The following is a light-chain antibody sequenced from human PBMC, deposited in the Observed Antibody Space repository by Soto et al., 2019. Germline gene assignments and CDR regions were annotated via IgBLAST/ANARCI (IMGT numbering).Light chain of an antibody. CDR3: SSYTSSSTYVV. Sequence: QSALTQPASASGSPGQSITISCTGTSSDVGGYNYVSWYQQHPGKAPKLMIYDVSNRPSGVSNRFSGSKSGNTASLTISGLQAEDEADYYRSSYTSSSTYVVFGGGTKLTVL. J-gene: IGLJ2*01. CDR2: DVS. V-gene: IGLV2-14*01. CDR1: SSDVGGYNY.